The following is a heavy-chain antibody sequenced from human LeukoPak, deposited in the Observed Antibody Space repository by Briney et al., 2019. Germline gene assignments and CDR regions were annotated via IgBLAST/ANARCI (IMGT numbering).Heavy chain of an antibody. D-gene: IGHD1-1*01. V-gene: IGHV1-2*02. CDR3: ARGFRGLNWNDVGFDY. CDR1: GYTFTGYY. CDR2: INPNSGGT. Sequence: GASVKVSCKASGYTFTGYYMHWVRQAPGQGLEWMGWINPNSGGTNYAQKFQGRGTMTRDTSISTAYMELSRLRSDDTAVYYCARGFRGLNWNDVGFDYWGQGTLVTVSS. J-gene: IGHJ4*02.